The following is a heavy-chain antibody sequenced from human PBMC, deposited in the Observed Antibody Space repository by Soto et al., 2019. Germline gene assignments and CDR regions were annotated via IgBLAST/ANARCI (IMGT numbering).Heavy chain of an antibody. CDR2: ISSSSSYI. Sequence: GGSLRLSCAASGFTFSSYSMNWVRQAPGKGLEWVSSISSSSSYIYYADSVKGRFTISRDNAKNSLYLQMNSLRAEDTAVYYCARDQAKNIAARPDNYWGQGTLVTVSS. V-gene: IGHV3-21*01. CDR3: ARDQAKNIAARPDNY. J-gene: IGHJ4*02. D-gene: IGHD6-6*01. CDR1: GFTFSSYS.